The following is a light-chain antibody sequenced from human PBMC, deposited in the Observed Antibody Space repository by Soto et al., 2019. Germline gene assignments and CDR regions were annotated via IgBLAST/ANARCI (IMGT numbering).Light chain of an antibody. CDR1: SSDVGYYNY. V-gene: IGLV2-11*01. J-gene: IGLJ3*02. Sequence: QSALTQPHSVSGSPGQSVTISCTGTSSDVGYYNYVSWYRQHPGKAPKLMIYDVSNRPSGVPDRFSGSKSGNTASLTISGLQAEDEADYYCCSYRGSYTWVFGGGTKVTVL. CDR2: DVS. CDR3: CSYRGSYTWV.